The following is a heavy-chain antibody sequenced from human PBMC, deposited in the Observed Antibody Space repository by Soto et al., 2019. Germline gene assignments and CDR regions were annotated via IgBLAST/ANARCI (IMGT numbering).Heavy chain of an antibody. V-gene: IGHV1-69*13. CDR2: IIPIFGTA. Sequence: EASVKVSCKASGGTFSSYAISWVRQAPGQGLEWMGGIIPIFGTANYAQKFQGRVTITADESTSTAYMELSSLRSEDTAVYYCARVMYYYDSSGYPRPGDYYYYGMDVWGQGTTVTVSS. CDR3: ARVMYYYDSSGYPRPGDYYYYGMDV. D-gene: IGHD3-22*01. CDR1: GGTFSSYA. J-gene: IGHJ6*02.